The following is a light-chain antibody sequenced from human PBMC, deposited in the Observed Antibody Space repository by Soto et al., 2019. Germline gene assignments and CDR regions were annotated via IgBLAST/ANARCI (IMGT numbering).Light chain of an antibody. Sequence: EIVLAHSPGTLSLSPGERSTLSCRASQSVSNNYLAFYQQKPGQAPRLLIYVASNRATGIPDRFSGSGSGTDLTLTISRLEPADFAVYYCQQDNNWPPGTFGQGTKV. CDR2: VAS. CDR1: QSVSNNY. V-gene: IGKV3-20*01. CDR3: QQDNNWPPGT. J-gene: IGKJ1*01.